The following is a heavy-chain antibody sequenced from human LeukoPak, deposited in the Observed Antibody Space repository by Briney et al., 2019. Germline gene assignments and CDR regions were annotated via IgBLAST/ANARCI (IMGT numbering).Heavy chain of an antibody. CDR2: ISSSGSTI. J-gene: IGHJ6*03. V-gene: IGHV3-11*01. CDR3: ARGGRSIKDRNLDAPRAPYYYYYMDV. D-gene: IGHD3-10*01. CDR1: GFTFSDYY. Sequence: PGGSLRLSCAASGFTFSDYYMSWIRQAPGKGLEWVSYISSSGSTIYYADSVKGRFTISRDNAKNSLYLQMNSLRAEDTAVYYCARGGRSIKDRNLDAPRAPYYYYYMDVWGKGTTVTVSS.